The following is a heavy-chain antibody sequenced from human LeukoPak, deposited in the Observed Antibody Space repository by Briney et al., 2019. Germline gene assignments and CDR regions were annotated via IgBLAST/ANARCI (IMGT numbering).Heavy chain of an antibody. D-gene: IGHD3-22*01. Sequence: PGGSLRLSCAASGFTFSTYAMHWVRQAPGKGLEWVAFISYDGSDEYYAASVKGRFTISRDNSRNTLYLQMNSLRAEDTAVYFCARDGPLSSYFDSSGYFHWGQGTLVTVSS. CDR1: GFTFSTYA. CDR3: ARDGPLSSYFDSSGYFH. J-gene: IGHJ4*02. CDR2: ISYDGSDE. V-gene: IGHV3-30*01.